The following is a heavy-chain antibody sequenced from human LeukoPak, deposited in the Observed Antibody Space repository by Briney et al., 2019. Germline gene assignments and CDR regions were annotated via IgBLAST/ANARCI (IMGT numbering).Heavy chain of an antibody. Sequence: GASLQISSKVSGYSFTNYWISWGRQMPGKGLEWMGRIYPSDSYTNYSASFEGHVTISADNSITTASLQWSRLKASDTAIYYCARHQYSYGSSLDYWGQGTLVTVSS. CDR3: ARHQYSYGSSLDY. V-gene: IGHV5-10-1*01. J-gene: IGHJ4*02. CDR2: IYPSDSYT. D-gene: IGHD3-10*01. CDR1: GYSFTNYW.